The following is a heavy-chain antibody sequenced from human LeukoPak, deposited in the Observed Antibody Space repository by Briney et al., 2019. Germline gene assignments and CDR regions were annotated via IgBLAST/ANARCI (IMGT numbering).Heavy chain of an antibody. V-gene: IGHV4-59*08. J-gene: IGHJ4*02. D-gene: IGHD6-13*01. Sequence: ETLSLTCTVSGGSISSYYWSWIRQPPGKGLEWIGYIYYSGSTNYNPFLKSRVTISVDTSKNQFSLKLSSVTAADTAVYYCARQNGVYSSSWYSGPFDYWGQGTLVTVSS. CDR3: ARQNGVYSSSWYSGPFDY. CDR1: GGSISSYY. CDR2: IYYSGST.